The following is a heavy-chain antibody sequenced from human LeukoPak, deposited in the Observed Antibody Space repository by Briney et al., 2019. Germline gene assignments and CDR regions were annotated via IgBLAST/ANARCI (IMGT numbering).Heavy chain of an antibody. CDR2: IVVGSGNT. V-gene: IGHV1-58*01. J-gene: IGHJ3*02. Sequence: SVKVSCKASGFTFTSSAVQWVRQARGQRLEWIGWIVVGSGNTNYAQKFQERVTITRDMSTSTAYMELSSLRSEDTAVYYCAADLEMQDAFDIWGQGTMVTVSS. CDR1: GFTFTSSA. CDR3: AADLEMQDAFDI. D-gene: IGHD5-24*01.